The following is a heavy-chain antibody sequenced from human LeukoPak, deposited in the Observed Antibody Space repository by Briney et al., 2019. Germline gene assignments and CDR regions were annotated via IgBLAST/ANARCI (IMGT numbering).Heavy chain of an antibody. CDR3: ARGPAMAASDY. CDR2: ISAYNGNT. D-gene: IGHD5-18*01. V-gene: IGHV1-18*01. Sequence: ASVKVSCKASGYTFTSYDINWVRQATGQGLEWMGWISAYNGNTNYAQKLQGRVTMTTDTSTSTAYMELRSLRSDDTAVCYCARGPAMAASDYWGQGTLVTVSS. CDR1: GYTFTSYD. J-gene: IGHJ4*02.